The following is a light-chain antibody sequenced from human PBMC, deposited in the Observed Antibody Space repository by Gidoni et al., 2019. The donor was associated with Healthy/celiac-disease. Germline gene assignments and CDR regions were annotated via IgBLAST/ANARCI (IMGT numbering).Light chain of an antibody. J-gene: IGKJ1*01. CDR2: GAS. V-gene: IGKV3-15*01. CDR3: QQYNNWPQT. CDR1: PSVSSK. Sequence: EILMMQTPATLSVSPGERATLSCRASPSVSSKLAWYQQKPGQAPRLLIYGASTRATGSPARFSGSGSGTEFTRTISSLQSEDFAVYYCQQYNNWPQTFGQGTKVEIK.